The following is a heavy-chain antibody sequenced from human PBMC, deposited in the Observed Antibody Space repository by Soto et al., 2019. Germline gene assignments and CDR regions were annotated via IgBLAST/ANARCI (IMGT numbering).Heavy chain of an antibody. CDR3: TLGSWSAETFDI. V-gene: IGHV1-69*02. CDR1: GGTFSTYT. D-gene: IGHD6-13*01. CDR2: IIPMLNIT. Sequence: QVQLVQSGAEVKKPGSSVKVSCKASGGTFSTYTIIWVRQAPGQGLEWMGRIIPMLNITNTAQSFQDRVTILADKSTSTDYLELSTLRSDDTAMYFCTLGSWSAETFDIWGRGTMVTVSS. J-gene: IGHJ3*02.